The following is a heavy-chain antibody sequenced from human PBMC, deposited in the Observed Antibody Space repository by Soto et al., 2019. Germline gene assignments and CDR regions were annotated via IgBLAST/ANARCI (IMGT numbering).Heavy chain of an antibody. V-gene: IGHV4-59*01. Sequence: SETLSLTCTVSVGSISSYSWSWIRQPPGKGLEWIGYIYYSGGTTFNPSLKSRVTISVDTSKNQFSLKLNSVTAADTAVYYRARGRYYFDYWGQGTLVTVSS. CDR2: IYYSGGT. CDR1: VGSISSYS. CDR3: ARGRYYFDY. J-gene: IGHJ4*02.